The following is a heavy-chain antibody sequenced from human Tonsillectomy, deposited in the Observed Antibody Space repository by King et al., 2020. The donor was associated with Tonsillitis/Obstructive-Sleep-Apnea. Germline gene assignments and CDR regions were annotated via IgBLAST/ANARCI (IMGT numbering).Heavy chain of an antibody. CDR1: GGSFSGYY. CDR3: ARAAYGNNEIDF. D-gene: IGHD4-11*01. CDR2: ITHSGST. Sequence: VQLQQWGAGLLKPSETLSLTCAVYGGSFSGYYWSWIRQPPGKGLEWIGEITHSGSTNYNPSLKSRVTISVDTSKNQFSLNLSSVTAADTAVYYCARAAYGNNEIDFWGRGTLVTVSS. V-gene: IGHV4-34*01. J-gene: IGHJ4*02.